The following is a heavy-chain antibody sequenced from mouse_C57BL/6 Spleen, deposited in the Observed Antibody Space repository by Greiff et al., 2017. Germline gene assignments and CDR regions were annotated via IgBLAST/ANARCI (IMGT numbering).Heavy chain of an antibody. CDR1: GYTFTSYT. J-gene: IGHJ3*01. CDR3: AREDSSGYVGAY. V-gene: IGHV1-4*01. CDR2: INPSSGYT. Sequence: VQLQQSGAELARPGASVKMSCTASGYTFTSYTMHWVKQRPGQGLEWIGYINPSSGYTKYNQKFKDKATLTADKSSSTAYMQLSSLTSEDSAVYYCAREDSSGYVGAYWGQGTLVTVSA. D-gene: IGHD3-2*02.